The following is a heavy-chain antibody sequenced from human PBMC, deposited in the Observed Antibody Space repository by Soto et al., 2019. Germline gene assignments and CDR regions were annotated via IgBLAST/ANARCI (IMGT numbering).Heavy chain of an antibody. CDR1: GFTFSNYA. J-gene: IGHJ4*02. D-gene: IGHD3-22*01. V-gene: IGHV3-23*01. Sequence: GVSLRLSCAASGFTFSNYAMSWFRQAPGKGLEWVSAISGSAINTYYADSVRGRFTISRDNSKNTLYLQMNHLRAEDTAVYSCAKGQGYYYDASGYTFDYWGKGTLVTVSS. CDR3: AKGQGYYYDASGYTFDY. CDR2: ISGSAINT.